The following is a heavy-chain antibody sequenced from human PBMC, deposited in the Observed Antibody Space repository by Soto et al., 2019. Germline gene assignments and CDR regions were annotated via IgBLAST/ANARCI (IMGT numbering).Heavy chain of an antibody. CDR2: ISWNSGDK. Sequence: PGGSLRLSCEASGFIFEDYDMHWVRQPPGKGLQWVSGISWNSGDKDYGDSVKGRFTISRDNSKNTLYLQMNSLRAEDTAVYYCARGDHQAAASGENYWGQGTLVTVSS. CDR3: ARGDHQAAASGENY. J-gene: IGHJ4*02. V-gene: IGHV3-9*01. D-gene: IGHD6-13*01. CDR1: GFIFEDYD.